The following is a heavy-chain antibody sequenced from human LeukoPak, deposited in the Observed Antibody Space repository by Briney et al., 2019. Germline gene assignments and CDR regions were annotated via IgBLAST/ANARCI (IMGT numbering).Heavy chain of an antibody. J-gene: IGHJ5*02. Sequence: ASVKVSCKASGYTFTSYDINWVRQATGQRLEWMGWMNPNSGNTGYAQKFQGRVTMTRNTSISTAYMELSSLRSEDTAVYYCARLGGDGYCSSTSCFGINWFDPWGQGTLVTVSP. CDR2: MNPNSGNT. CDR1: GYTFTSYD. D-gene: IGHD2-2*01. V-gene: IGHV1-8*01. CDR3: ARLGGDGYCSSTSCFGINWFDP.